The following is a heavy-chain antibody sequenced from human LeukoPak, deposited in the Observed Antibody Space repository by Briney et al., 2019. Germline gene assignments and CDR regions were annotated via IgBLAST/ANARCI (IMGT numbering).Heavy chain of an antibody. D-gene: IGHD2-2*01. V-gene: IGHV4-34*01. CDR2: INHSGST. CDR3: ARGPGFRPIIVVVPAAMDG. CDR1: GGPSSGYY. J-gene: IGHJ6*03. Sequence: SETLSLTCAVYGGPSSGYYWSWIRQPPGKGLEWIGEINHSGSTNYNPSLKSRVTISVDTSKNQFSLKLSSVTAADTAVYYCARGPGFRPIIVVVPAAMDGWGKGTTVTVSS.